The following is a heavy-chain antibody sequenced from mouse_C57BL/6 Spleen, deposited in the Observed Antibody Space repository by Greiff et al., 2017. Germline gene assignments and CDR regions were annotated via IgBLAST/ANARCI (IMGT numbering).Heavy chain of an antibody. CDR3: TPYGNQGWFAY. CDR2: IDPENGDT. CDR1: GFNIKDDY. J-gene: IGHJ3*01. D-gene: IGHD2-1*01. Sequence: EVQLQQSGAELVRPGASVTLSCTASGFNIKDDYMHWVKQRPEQGLEWIGWIDPENGDTEYASKFQGKATITADTSSNTAYLQLSSLTSEDAAVXYCTPYGNQGWFAYWGQGTLVTVSA. V-gene: IGHV14-4*01.